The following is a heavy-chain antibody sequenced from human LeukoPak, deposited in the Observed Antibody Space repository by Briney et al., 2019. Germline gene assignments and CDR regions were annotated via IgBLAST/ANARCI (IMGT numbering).Heavy chain of an antibody. CDR1: GYSISSGYY. V-gene: IGHV4-38-2*02. J-gene: IGHJ5*02. Sequence: SGTLSLTCTVSGYSISSGYYWGWIRQPPGKGLEWIGSIYHSGSTYYNPSLKSRVTISVDTSKNQFSLKLSSVIAADTAVYYCARGVTMIGRLRFDPWGQETLVTVSS. CDR2: IYHSGST. D-gene: IGHD3-22*01. CDR3: ARGVTMIGRLRFDP.